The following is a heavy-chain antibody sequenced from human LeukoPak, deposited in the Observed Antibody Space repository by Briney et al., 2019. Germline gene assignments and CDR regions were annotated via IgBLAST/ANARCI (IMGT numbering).Heavy chain of an antibody. V-gene: IGHV4-34*01. Sequence: TSETLSLTCAVYGGSFSGYYWSWIRQPPGKGLEWIGEINHSGSTNYNPSLKSRVTISVDTSKNQFSLKLSSVTAADTAVYYCARGVPQAVTTPGGHYFDYWGQGTLATVSS. CDR2: INHSGST. J-gene: IGHJ4*02. CDR1: GGSFSGYY. D-gene: IGHD4-17*01. CDR3: ARGVPQAVTTPGGHYFDY.